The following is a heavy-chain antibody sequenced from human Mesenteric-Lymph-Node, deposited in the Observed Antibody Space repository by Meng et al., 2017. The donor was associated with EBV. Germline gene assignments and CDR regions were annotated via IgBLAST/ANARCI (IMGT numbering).Heavy chain of an antibody. CDR3: ARDVQMATI. D-gene: IGHD5-24*01. CDR2: VYHSGST. Sequence: QGQPEVSGQGFVKPSGTLSLPLAFSVASISGHNGWSWVRQPPGKGLEWIGEVYHSGSTNYNPSLKSRVSMSVDTSKNQFSLRLNSVTAADTAVYYCARDVQMATIWGQGTLVTVSS. CDR1: VASISGHNG. J-gene: IGHJ4*02. V-gene: IGHV4-4*02.